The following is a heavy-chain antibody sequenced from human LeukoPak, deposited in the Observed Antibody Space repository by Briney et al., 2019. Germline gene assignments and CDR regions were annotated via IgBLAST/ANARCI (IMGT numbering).Heavy chain of an antibody. CDR1: GGTFSSYV. V-gene: IGHV1-69*01. CDR3: AGIVVVSATTWVRFQH. D-gene: IGHD2-15*01. CDR2: INHIFGTA. Sequence: SVKVSCKASGGTFSSYVFSWVRQPPGQGLEWMGGINHIFGTANYAQKFQRRVTSTADESTSTAYMELSSLRSEDTAVYYCAGIVVVSATTWVRFQHWGRGTLVTVSS. J-gene: IGHJ1*01.